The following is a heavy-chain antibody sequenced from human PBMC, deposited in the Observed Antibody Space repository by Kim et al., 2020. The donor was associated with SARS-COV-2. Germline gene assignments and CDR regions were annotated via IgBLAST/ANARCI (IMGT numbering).Heavy chain of an antibody. CDR3: ARTVGANTDYFDF. V-gene: IGHV4-28*05. D-gene: IGHD2-8*01. CDR2: IYYSGSI. CDR1: GYSISSSNW. Sequence: SETLSLTCAVSGYSISSSNWWGWIRQPPGKVREWFGIIYYSGSIYYNSSLKSRVTMSVDTSKNQLSLKLSSLTAVDTAVYYCARTVGANTDYFDFWGQG. J-gene: IGHJ4*02.